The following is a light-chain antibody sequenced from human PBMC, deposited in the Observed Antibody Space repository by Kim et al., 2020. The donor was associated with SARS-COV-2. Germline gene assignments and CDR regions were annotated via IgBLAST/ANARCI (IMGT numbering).Light chain of an antibody. CDR1: QSINSF. J-gene: IGKJ4*01. Sequence: LSPGERAPPSCRASQSINSFLVWYQQKPGHAPRLLIYEASNRATGIPARFSGSGSGTDFTLTISSLEPEDSALYYCQQRDNWPLTFGGGTKVEIK. CDR2: EAS. CDR3: QQRDNWPLT. V-gene: IGKV3-11*01.